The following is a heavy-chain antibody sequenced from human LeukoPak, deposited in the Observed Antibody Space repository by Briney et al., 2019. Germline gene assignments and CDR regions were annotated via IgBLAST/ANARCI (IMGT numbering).Heavy chain of an antibody. J-gene: IGHJ4*02. CDR3: ASGEGPEDY. CDR2: IYAGGTT. D-gene: IGHD3-10*01. CDR1: GFTVRGNY. V-gene: IGHV3-53*01. Sequence: PGGSLRLSCAASGFTVRGNYMTWVRQAPGRGLEWVSLIYAGGTTYYPDAVKGRFTISRDNSRNTLYLQMNSLRAEDTAVYYCASGEGPEDYWGQGTLVTVSS.